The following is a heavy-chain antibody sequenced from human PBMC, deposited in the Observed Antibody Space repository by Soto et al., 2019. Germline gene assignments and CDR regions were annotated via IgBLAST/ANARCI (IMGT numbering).Heavy chain of an antibody. CDR1: GFSLSTSEMC. V-gene: IGHV2-70*11. J-gene: IGHJ6*03. D-gene: IGHD3-3*01. Sequence: SGPTLVKPTQTLTLTCTFSGFSLSTSEMCVSWIRQPPGKALEWLARIDWDDDKYYSTSLKTRLTISKDTSKNQVVLTMTNMDPVDTATYYCARIQAVRGYDFWRAEPYYYYYYMDVWGKGTTVTVSS. CDR2: IDWDDDK. CDR3: ARIQAVRGYDFWRAEPYYYYYYMDV.